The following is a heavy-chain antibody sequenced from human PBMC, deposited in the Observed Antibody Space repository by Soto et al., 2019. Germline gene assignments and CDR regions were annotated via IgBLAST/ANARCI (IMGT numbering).Heavy chain of an antibody. D-gene: IGHD6-6*01. Sequence: QVQLVQSGAEVKKPGASVKVSCKASGYTFTSYDINWVRQATGQGLEWMGWMNPNSGNTGYAQKFQGRVTMTRNNSTSTAYRELSSLRSEDTAVYYCARVRSKYSRSYFWFDPWGQGTLVTVSS. CDR2: MNPNSGNT. CDR3: ARVRSKYSRSYFWFDP. V-gene: IGHV1-8*01. CDR1: GYTFTSYD. J-gene: IGHJ5*02.